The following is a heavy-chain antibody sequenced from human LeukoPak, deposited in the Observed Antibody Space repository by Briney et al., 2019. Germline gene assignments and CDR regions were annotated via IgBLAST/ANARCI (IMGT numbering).Heavy chain of an antibody. CDR2: ISSSSSYI. CDR3: ARKVGVADTSDDAFDI. D-gene: IGHD6-19*01. V-gene: IGHV3-21*01. Sequence: GGSLRLSCAASGFTFSSYSMNWVRQAPGKGLEWVSSISSSSSYIYYADSVKGRFTISRDNAKNSLYLQMNSLRAEDTAVYYCARKVGVADTSDDAFDIWGQGTMVTVSS. CDR1: GFTFSSYS. J-gene: IGHJ3*02.